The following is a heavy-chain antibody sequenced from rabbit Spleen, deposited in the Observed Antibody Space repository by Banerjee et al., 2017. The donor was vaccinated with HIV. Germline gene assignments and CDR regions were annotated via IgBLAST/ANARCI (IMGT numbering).Heavy chain of an antibody. D-gene: IGHD8-1*01. Sequence: QLVESGGGLVQPGGSLKLSCKASGIDFTNYYITWVRQAPGKGLEWIGIIYAAKGSTDYASWVNGRFTISSDNAQSTVDLKMTSLTAADTATYFCARDTGSSFSSYGMDLWGQGTLVTVS. J-gene: IGHJ6*01. V-gene: IGHV1S7*01. CDR3: ARDTGSSFSSYGMDL. CDR1: GIDFTNYY. CDR2: IYAAKGST.